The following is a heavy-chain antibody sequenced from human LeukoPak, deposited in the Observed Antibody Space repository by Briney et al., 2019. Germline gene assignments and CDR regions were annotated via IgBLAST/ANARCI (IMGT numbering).Heavy chain of an antibody. J-gene: IGHJ4*02. V-gene: IGHV3-20*04. CDR1: GFTFSNFG. CDR3: ARTRYSGGYSPVDY. CDR2: INWNGGST. Sequence: TGGSLRLSCAASGFTFSNFGMNWVRQAPGKGLEWVSGINWNGGSTGYADSVKGRFTISRDNAKNSLYLQMNSLRAEDTALYYCARTRYSGGYSPVDYWGQGTLVTVSS. D-gene: IGHD1-26*01.